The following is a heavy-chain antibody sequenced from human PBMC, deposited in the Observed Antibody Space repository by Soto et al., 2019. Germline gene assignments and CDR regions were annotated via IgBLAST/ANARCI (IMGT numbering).Heavy chain of an antibody. D-gene: IGHD6-13*01. CDR2: ISGSGGST. CDR1: GFTFSNYA. CDR3: AKDQGSSWYEIDY. J-gene: IGHJ4*02. V-gene: IGHV3-23*01. Sequence: EVQLLESGGGLVQPGGSLRLSCAASGFTFSNYAVTWVRQAPGKGLEWVSTISGSGGSTYYADSVKGRFTISRDNSKNALDLQMNSLRGEDTAVYYCAKDQGSSWYEIDYWGQGPLVTVSS.